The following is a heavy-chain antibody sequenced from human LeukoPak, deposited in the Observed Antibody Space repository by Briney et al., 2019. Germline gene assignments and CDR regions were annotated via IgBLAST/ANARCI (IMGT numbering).Heavy chain of an antibody. CDR1: GYTFTSYG. Sequence: ASVKVSCKASGYTFTSYGISWVRQAPGQGLEWMGWISGYNGHTNYAQKLQGRVTMTTDKSTSTAYMELRSLRSDDTAVYYCARSSSSWYDYFDYWGQGTLVTVSS. V-gene: IGHV1-18*01. CDR3: ARSSSSWYDYFDY. J-gene: IGHJ4*02. D-gene: IGHD6-13*01. CDR2: ISGYNGHT.